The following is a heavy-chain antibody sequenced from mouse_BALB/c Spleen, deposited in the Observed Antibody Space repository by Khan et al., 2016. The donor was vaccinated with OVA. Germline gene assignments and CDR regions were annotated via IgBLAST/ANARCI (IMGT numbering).Heavy chain of an antibody. Sequence: EVQLQESGPGLVKPSQSLSLTCTVTGYSITSDYAWNWIRQFPGNKLEWMGYISSTGGTSYNPSLKSRISITRDTSKNQFFLQLKSVTAEDTATYYCARSLYYSYGYALDCWGRGTLVNVSS. CDR3: ARSLYYSYGYALDC. V-gene: IGHV3-2*02. J-gene: IGHJ4*01. CDR2: ISSTGGT. D-gene: IGHD2-12*01. CDR1: GYSITSDYA.